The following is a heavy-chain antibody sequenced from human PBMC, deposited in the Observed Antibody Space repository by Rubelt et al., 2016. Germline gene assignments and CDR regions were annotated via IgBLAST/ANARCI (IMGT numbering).Heavy chain of an antibody. V-gene: IGHV3-11*06. D-gene: IGHD3-10*01. Sequence: EWVSYISSSSSYTNYADSVKGRFTISRDNAKNSLYLQMNSLRAEDTAVYYCARDLGFGELRYFDYWGQGTLVTVSS. CDR2: ISSSSSYT. J-gene: IGHJ4*02. CDR3: ARDLGFGELRYFDY.